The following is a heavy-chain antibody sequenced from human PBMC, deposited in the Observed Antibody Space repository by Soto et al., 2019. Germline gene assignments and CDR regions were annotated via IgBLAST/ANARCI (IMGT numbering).Heavy chain of an antibody. V-gene: IGHV3-23*01. D-gene: IGHD6-19*01. CDR3: AKEAGNGYYYYYGMDV. J-gene: IGHJ6*02. CDR2: IGGSGGST. Sequence: GGSLRLSCAASGFTFSSYAMSWVRQAPGKGLEWVSAIGGSGGSTYYADSVKGRFTISRDNSKNTLYLQMNSLRAEDTAVYYCAKEAGNGYYYYYGMDVWGQGTTVTVS. CDR1: GFTFSSYA.